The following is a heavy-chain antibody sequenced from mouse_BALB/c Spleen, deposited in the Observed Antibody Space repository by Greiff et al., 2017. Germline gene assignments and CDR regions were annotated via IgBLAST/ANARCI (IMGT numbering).Heavy chain of an antibody. Sequence: EVMLVESGGGLVQPGGSRKLSCAASGFTFRSFGMHWVRQAPEKGLEWVAYISSGSSTIYYADTVKGRFTISRDNPKNTLFLQMTSLRSEDTAMDYCASPRWDVGFGDWGQGTRVTVAA. J-gene: IGHJ3*01. CDR1: GFTFRSFG. V-gene: IGHV5-17*02. CDR3: ASPRWDVGFGD. CDR2: ISSGSSTI. D-gene: IGHD4-1*01.